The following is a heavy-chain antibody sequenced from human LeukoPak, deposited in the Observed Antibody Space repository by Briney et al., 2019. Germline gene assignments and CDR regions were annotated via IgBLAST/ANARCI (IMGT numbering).Heavy chain of an antibody. V-gene: IGHV1-18*01. CDR2: VAPYNGHT. Sequence: GASVKVSCKASRYSFTNYGVNWVRQAPGQGLEWVGWVAPYNGHTNYAQKFQGRVTLTTGTSTNTAYMELRSLKSDDTAVYYCARGFSSSSPSDYWGQGTLVTVAS. D-gene: IGHD6-6*01. CDR3: ARGFSSSSPSDY. CDR1: RYSFTNYG. J-gene: IGHJ4*02.